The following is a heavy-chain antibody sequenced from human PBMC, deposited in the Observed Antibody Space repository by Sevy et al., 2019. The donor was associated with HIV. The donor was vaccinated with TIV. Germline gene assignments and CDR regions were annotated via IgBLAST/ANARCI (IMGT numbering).Heavy chain of an antibody. J-gene: IGHJ4*02. CDR1: GYTFIDYY. Sequence: ASVKVSCKASGYTFIDYYMHWVRQAPGQGLEWMTWINPDSGATAYAQKFQGRVTMTRDTSINTAYLEVSGLSSDDTAVYYCTTHNILTGYFSFEYWGQGTLVTVSS. D-gene: IGHD3-9*01. CDR2: INPDSGAT. CDR3: TTHNILTGYFSFEY. V-gene: IGHV1-2*02.